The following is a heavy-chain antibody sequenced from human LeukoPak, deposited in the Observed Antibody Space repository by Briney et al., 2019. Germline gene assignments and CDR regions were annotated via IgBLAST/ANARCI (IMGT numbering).Heavy chain of an antibody. J-gene: IGHJ6*03. Sequence: PGGSLRLSCAASGFTFSSYWMSWVRQAPGKGLEWIGEVNYSGTTNYNPSLKSRVTISVDTSKNQFSLKLSSVTAADTAVYYCARLSGSYSPFLYYYYYYMDVWGKGTTVTVSS. CDR1: GFTFSSYW. CDR2: VNYSGTT. CDR3: ARLSGSYSPFLYYYYYYMDV. D-gene: IGHD1-26*01. V-gene: IGHV4-34*01.